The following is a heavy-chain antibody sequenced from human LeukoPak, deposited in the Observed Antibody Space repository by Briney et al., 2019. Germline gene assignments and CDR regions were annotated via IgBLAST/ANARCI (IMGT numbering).Heavy chain of an antibody. D-gene: IGHD1/OR15-1a*01. Sequence: ASVKVSCKASGYTFTGYYMHWVRQAPGQGLEWMGWINPNSGGTNYTQKFQGRVTMTSETSISTAYMELSSLRSDDTAVYYCARSSQEHYNWFDPWGQGTLVTVSS. J-gene: IGHJ5*02. V-gene: IGHV1-2*02. CDR3: ARSSQEHYNWFDP. CDR1: GYTFTGYY. CDR2: INPNSGGT.